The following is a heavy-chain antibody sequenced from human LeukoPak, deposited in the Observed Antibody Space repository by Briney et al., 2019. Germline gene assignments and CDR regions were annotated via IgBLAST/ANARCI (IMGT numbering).Heavy chain of an antibody. CDR3: ASLPSSWYYYYYYYGMDV. D-gene: IGHD6-13*01. V-gene: IGHV4-59*08. CDR1: GGSISSYY. Sequence: SETLSLTCTVSGGSISSYYWSWIRQPPGKGLEWIGYIYYSGSTNYNPSLKSRVTISVDTSKNQFSLKLSSVTAADTAVYYCASLPSSWYYYYYYYGMDVWGQGTTVTVSS. CDR2: IYYSGST. J-gene: IGHJ6*02.